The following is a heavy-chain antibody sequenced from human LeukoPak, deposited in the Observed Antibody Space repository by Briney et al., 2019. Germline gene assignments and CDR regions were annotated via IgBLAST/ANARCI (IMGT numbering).Heavy chain of an antibody. Sequence: GGSLRLSCAASGFTFSSYAMSWVRQAPGKGLEWVSAISGSGGSTYYADSVKGRFTISRDNSKNTLYLHMNSLRAEDTAVYYCAKDSSSGYYYPTTAFDYWGQGTPVTVSS. V-gene: IGHV3-23*01. CDR3: AKDSSSGYYYPTTAFDY. CDR2: ISGSGGST. CDR1: GFTFSSYA. J-gene: IGHJ4*02. D-gene: IGHD3-22*01.